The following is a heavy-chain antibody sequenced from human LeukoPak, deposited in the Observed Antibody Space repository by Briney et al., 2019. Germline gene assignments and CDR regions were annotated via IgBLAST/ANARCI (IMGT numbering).Heavy chain of an antibody. Sequence: GGSLRLSCAASVFIFSSYSMNWVRQAPGKGLEWVSYISSSGSTIYYADSVKDRFTISRDNAKNSLYLQMNSLRAEDTAVYYCAELGITMIGGVWGKGTTVTISS. D-gene: IGHD3-10*02. CDR2: ISSSGSTI. CDR1: VFIFSSYS. V-gene: IGHV3-48*04. J-gene: IGHJ6*04. CDR3: AELGITMIGGV.